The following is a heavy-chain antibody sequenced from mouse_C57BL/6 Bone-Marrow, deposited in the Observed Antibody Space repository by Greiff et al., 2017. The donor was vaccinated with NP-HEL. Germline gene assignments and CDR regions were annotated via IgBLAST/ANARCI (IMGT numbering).Heavy chain of an antibody. D-gene: IGHD2-2*01. CDR2: ISNGGGST. V-gene: IGHV5-12*01. Sequence: EVQLVESGGGLVQPGGSLKLSCAASGFTFSDYYMYWVRQTPEKRLEWVAYISNGGGSTYYPDTVKGRFTISRDNAKNTLYLQMSRLKSEDTAMYYCARHRYGYDGGYYYAMDYWGQGTSVTVSS. CDR3: ARHRYGYDGGYYYAMDY. J-gene: IGHJ4*01. CDR1: GFTFSDYY.